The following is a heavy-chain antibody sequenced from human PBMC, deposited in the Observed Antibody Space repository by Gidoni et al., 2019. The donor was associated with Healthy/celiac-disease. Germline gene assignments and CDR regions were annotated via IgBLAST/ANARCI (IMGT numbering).Heavy chain of an antibody. CDR2: IYWNDDK. Sequence: QITLKESGPTLVKPTQTLTLTCTFSGFSLSTRGVGVGWIRQPPGKALEWLALIYWNDDKRYSPSLKSRLTITKDTSKNQVVLTMTNMDPVDTATYYCAHRRVSGDSSGYYKGDYWGQGTLVTVSS. V-gene: IGHV2-5*01. CDR3: AHRRVSGDSSGYYKGDY. CDR1: GFSLSTRGVG. D-gene: IGHD3-22*01. J-gene: IGHJ4*02.